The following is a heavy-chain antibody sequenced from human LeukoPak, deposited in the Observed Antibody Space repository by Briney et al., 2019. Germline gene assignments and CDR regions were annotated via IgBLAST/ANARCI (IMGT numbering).Heavy chain of an antibody. Sequence: GGSLRLSCTASGFTFSSYSMNWVRQAPGEGLEWVSFISTSGTTTYYADSVKGRFTISRDNADNSLFLQMSSLRAEDTAVYYCARAPRQIITGDAFDIWGQGTVVTVSS. CDR3: ARAPRQIITGDAFDI. J-gene: IGHJ3*02. CDR1: GFTFSSYS. CDR2: ISTSGTTT. V-gene: IGHV3-48*01. D-gene: IGHD1-20*01.